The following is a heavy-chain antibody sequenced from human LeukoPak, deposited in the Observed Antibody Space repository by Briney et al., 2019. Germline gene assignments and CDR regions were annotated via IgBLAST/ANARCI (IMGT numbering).Heavy chain of an antibody. CDR2: IYYSGST. CDR3: ARAIAGGYSSSWYMDY. V-gene: IGHV4-39*01. J-gene: IGHJ4*02. D-gene: IGHD6-13*01. Sequence: SETLSLTCTVSGGSISSSSYYWGWIRQPPGKGLEWIGSIYYSGSTHYNPSHKSRVTISVDTSKNQFSLKLSSVTAADTAVYYCARAIAGGYSSSWYMDYWGQGTLVTVSS. CDR1: GGSISSSSYY.